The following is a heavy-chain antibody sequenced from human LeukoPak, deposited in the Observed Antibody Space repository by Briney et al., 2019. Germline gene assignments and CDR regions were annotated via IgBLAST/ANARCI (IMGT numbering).Heavy chain of an antibody. CDR2: ISGSGGST. V-gene: IGHV3-23*01. CDR1: GFTFSSYV. J-gene: IGHJ4*02. D-gene: IGHD3-10*01. CDR3: ARHYYGAGSYFDY. Sequence: GGSLRLSCAASGFTFSSYVMSWVRQAPGKGLEWVLGISGSGGSTNYADSVKGRFTISRDNSKNTLYLQMNSLRAEDTAVYYCARHYYGAGSYFDYWGQGTLVTVSS.